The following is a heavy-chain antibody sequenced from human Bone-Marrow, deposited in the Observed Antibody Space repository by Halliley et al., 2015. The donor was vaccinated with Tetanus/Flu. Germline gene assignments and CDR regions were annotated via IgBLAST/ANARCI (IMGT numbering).Heavy chain of an antibody. Sequence: IYYRGSTKYKSSLKSRVTISVDTSKNQFSLKLSSVTAADTAVYYCARGPPYNWNLGYYYYGMDVWGQGTTVTVSS. CDR3: ARGPPYNWNLGYYYYGMDV. D-gene: IGHD1-20*01. CDR2: IYYRGST. V-gene: IGHV4-59*09. J-gene: IGHJ6*02.